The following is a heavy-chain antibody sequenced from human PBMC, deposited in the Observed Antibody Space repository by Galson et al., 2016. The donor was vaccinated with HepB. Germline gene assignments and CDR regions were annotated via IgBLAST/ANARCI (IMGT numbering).Heavy chain of an antibody. Sequence: LSLTCTVSGGAISSNHWSWIRQPPGKGLEWIAYIYYSGTTNYNPSLNSRVTISLDTSKSQFSLKVTSVTAADTAVYYCARSYGGYAFDIWGQGTMVTVSS. J-gene: IGHJ3*02. CDR3: ARSYGGYAFDI. CDR1: GGAISSNH. CDR2: IYYSGTT. V-gene: IGHV4-59*01. D-gene: IGHD4-23*01.